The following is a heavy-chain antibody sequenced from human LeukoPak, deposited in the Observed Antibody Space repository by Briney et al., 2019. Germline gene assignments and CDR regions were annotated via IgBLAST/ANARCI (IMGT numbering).Heavy chain of an antibody. Sequence: MASQTLSLTCAVSGGSISSGGYSWSWIRQPPGKGLEWIGYIYHSGTTYYNPSLKSRVTISVDKSKNHFSLKLSSVTAADTAMYYCARGRYHQPLQFDYWGQGTLVTVSS. CDR3: ARGRYHQPLQFDY. V-gene: IGHV4-30-2*01. J-gene: IGHJ4*02. D-gene: IGHD2-2*01. CDR1: GGSISSGGYS. CDR2: IYHSGTT.